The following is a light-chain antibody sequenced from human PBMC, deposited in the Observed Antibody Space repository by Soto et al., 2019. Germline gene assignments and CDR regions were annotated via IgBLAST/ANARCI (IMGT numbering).Light chain of an antibody. CDR2: GAS. CDR1: QSISVY. V-gene: IGKV1-39*01. CDR3: QQSHITPRHT. Sequence: DIQMTQSPSSLSASVGDRVTITCRASQSISVYLNWYQQKPGKAPKLLIYGASSLQSGVPSRFSGSGSGTDFTLTISSLQPEDFATYYCQQSHITPRHTFGQGTKLEIK. J-gene: IGKJ2*01.